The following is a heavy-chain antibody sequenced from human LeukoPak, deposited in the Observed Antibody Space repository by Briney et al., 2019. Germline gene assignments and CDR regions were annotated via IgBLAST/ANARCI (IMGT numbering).Heavy chain of an antibody. Sequence: GGSLRLSCEASGFTFSTFWMTWVRQVPGKGLEWVANIKQDGSERNCVDSVKGRFTISRDNAKNSLYLQMNSLRAEDTAVYYCARGASSSPWGQGTLVTVSS. CDR1: GFTFSTFW. CDR3: ARGASSSP. D-gene: IGHD6-13*01. V-gene: IGHV3-7*03. J-gene: IGHJ5*02. CDR2: IKQDGSER.